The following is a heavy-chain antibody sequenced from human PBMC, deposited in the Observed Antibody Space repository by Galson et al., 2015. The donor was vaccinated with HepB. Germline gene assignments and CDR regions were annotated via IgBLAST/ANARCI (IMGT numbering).Heavy chain of an antibody. J-gene: IGHJ5*02. CDR2: IDPSDSYT. CDR3: ARHPLMATDNWFDP. Sequence: QSGAEVKKPGESLRISCKGSGYSFTSYWISWVRQHGKGLEWMGRIDPSDSYTNYSPSFQGHVTISADKSISTAYLQWSSLKASDTAMYYCARHPLMATDNWFDPWGQGTLVTVSS. D-gene: IGHD5-24*01. CDR1: GYSFTSYW. V-gene: IGHV5-10-1*01.